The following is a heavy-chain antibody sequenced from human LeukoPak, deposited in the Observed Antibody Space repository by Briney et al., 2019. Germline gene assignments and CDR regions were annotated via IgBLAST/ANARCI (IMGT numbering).Heavy chain of an antibody. CDR1: GGSISSSSYY. D-gene: IGHD3-10*01. Sequence: SETLSLTCTVSGGSISSSSYYWGWIRQPPGKGLEWIGSIYYSGSTYYNPSLKSRVTISVDTSKNQFSLKLSSVTAADTAVYYCASDPWLWFGEIDYWGQGTLVTVSS. V-gene: IGHV4-39*07. CDR2: IYYSGST. J-gene: IGHJ4*02. CDR3: ASDPWLWFGEIDY.